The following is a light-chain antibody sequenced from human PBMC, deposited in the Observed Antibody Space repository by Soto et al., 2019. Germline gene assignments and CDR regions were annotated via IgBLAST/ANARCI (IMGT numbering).Light chain of an antibody. Sequence: DIQMTQSPSTQSASVGDRVTITCRASQSISSWLAWYQQKPGKAPKLLIYKASSLESGVTSRFSGSGSGTEFTLTISSLQPDDFATYYCQQYNSYSYTFGQGTKLEIK. CDR2: KAS. V-gene: IGKV1-5*03. CDR1: QSISSW. CDR3: QQYNSYSYT. J-gene: IGKJ2*01.